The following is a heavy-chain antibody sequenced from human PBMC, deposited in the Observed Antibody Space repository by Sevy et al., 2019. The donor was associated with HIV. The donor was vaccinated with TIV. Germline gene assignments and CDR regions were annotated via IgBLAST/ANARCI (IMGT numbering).Heavy chain of an antibody. J-gene: IGHJ6*03. Sequence: ASVKVSCKASGGTLSNYAISWVRQAPGRGLEWMGGIIPIFGAASYAQKFQGRVTITADESTSTVYMELSSLRSEDTAVYYCARGGGMRSYYYYYMDVWGKGTTVTVSS. V-gene: IGHV1-69*13. CDR2: IIPIFGAA. CDR3: ARGGGMRSYYYYYMDV. D-gene: IGHD3-16*01. CDR1: GGTLSNYA.